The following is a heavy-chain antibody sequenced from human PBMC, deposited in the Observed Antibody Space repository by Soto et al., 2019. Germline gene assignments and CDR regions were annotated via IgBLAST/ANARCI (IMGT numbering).Heavy chain of an antibody. D-gene: IGHD6-13*01. Sequence: RASVKVSCKASGYTFTSYGISWVRQAPGQGLEWMGWISAYNGNTNYAQKLQGRVTMTTDTSTSTAYMELRSLRSDDTAVYYCARRRQQPNTYYFDYWGQGTLVTVSS. CDR1: GYTFTSYG. CDR3: ARRRQQPNTYYFDY. CDR2: ISAYNGNT. J-gene: IGHJ4*02. V-gene: IGHV1-18*01.